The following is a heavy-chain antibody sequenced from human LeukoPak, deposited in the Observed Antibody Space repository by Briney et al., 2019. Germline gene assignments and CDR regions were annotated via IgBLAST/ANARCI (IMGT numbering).Heavy chain of an antibody. J-gene: IGHJ3*02. V-gene: IGHV3-11*04. Sequence: GRSLRLSCAASGFTFSDYYMSLIRQAPGKGLVSVSYISSSGSTIYYADSVKGRFTISRDNDQNSLYLQTSRLRAVATAVSYSASETSSSSWGAFGIWGQGTTVTVSS. CDR3: ASETSSSSWGAFGI. CDR1: GFTFSDYY. CDR2: ISSSGSTI. D-gene: IGHD6-6*01.